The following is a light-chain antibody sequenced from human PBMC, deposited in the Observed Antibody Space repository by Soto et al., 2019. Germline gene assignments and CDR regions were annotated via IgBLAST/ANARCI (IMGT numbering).Light chain of an antibody. CDR3: QQYGSSGT. CDR2: GAS. Sequence: DIVLTQSPGTLSLSTGQRATLSRRASQSVSNNYLAWYQQKPGQAPRLLIYGASNRATGIPDRFSGSGSGTDFTLTISRLEPEDFAVYYCQQYGSSGTFGQGTKVDIK. J-gene: IGKJ1*01. CDR1: QSVSNNY. V-gene: IGKV3-20*01.